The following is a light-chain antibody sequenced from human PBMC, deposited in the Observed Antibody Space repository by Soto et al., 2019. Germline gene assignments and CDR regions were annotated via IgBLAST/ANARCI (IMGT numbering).Light chain of an antibody. Sequence: EIVLTQSPGTLSLSPGERATLSCSASQSVSSSYLAWYQQKPGQAPRLLIYGASSRATGIPDRFSGSGSGTDFTLTISRLEPEDFAVYYCQQYGSSPRAFGGGTKV. CDR3: QQYGSSPRA. CDR2: GAS. CDR1: QSVSSSY. J-gene: IGKJ4*01. V-gene: IGKV3-20*01.